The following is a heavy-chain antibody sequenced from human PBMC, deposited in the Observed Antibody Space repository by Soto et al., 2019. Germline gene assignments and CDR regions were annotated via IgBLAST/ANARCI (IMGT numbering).Heavy chain of an antibody. V-gene: IGHV4-39*01. CDR1: GGCMSSYY. J-gene: IGHJ4*02. CDR2: IYSGGST. CDR3: ASRVYGAPL. D-gene: IGHD3-10*01. Sequence: SETLALTCTVSGGCMSSYYWGWIRQPPGKGLEWIGSIYSGGSTYYNPSLKSRVTISVDTSKNQFSLKLSSVTAADTAVYYCASRVYGAPLWGQGTLVTVSS.